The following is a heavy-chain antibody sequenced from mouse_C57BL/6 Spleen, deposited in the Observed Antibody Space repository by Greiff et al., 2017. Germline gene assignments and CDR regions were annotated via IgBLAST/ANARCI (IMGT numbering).Heavy chain of an antibody. CDR1: GYTFTDYY. D-gene: IGHD4-1*02. Sequence: EVQLQQSGPELVKPGASVKISCKASGYTFTDYYMNWVKQSHGKSLEWIGDINPNNGGTSYNQKFKGKATLTVDKSSSTAYLELRSLTSEDSAVYYCAIPTGSYYFDYWGQGTTLTVSS. CDR3: AIPTGSYYFDY. J-gene: IGHJ2*01. CDR2: INPNNGGT. V-gene: IGHV1-26*01.